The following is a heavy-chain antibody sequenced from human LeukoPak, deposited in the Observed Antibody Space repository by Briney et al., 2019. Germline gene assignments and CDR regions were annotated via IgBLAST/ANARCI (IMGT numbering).Heavy chain of an antibody. Sequence: SQTLSLTCAVYGRSFSGYYWSWIRQPPGKGLEWIGEINHSGSTNYNPSLKSRVTISVDTSKNQFSLKLSSVTAADTAVYYCARGAVGATRFYYYYGMDVWGQGTTVTVSS. D-gene: IGHD1-26*01. CDR2: INHSGST. CDR3: ARGAVGATRFYYYYGMDV. V-gene: IGHV4-34*01. J-gene: IGHJ6*02. CDR1: GRSFSGYY.